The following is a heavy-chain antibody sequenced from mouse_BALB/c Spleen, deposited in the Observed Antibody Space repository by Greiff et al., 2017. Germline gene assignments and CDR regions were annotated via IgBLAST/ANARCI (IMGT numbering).Heavy chain of an antibody. J-gene: IGHJ2*01. Sequence: EVQLVESGGDLVKPGGSLKLSCAASGFTFSSYGMSWVRQTPDKRLEWVATISSGGGSTYYPDTVKGRFTISRDNAKNTLYLQMSSLKSEDTAMYYCARHTDGYYGYWGQGTTLTVSS. CDR2: ISSGGGST. CDR3: ARHTDGYYGY. V-gene: IGHV5-6*01. D-gene: IGHD2-3*01. CDR1: GFTFSSYG.